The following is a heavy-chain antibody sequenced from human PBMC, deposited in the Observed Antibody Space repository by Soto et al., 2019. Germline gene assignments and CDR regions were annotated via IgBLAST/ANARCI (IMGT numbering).Heavy chain of an antibody. D-gene: IGHD3-9*01. Sequence: SGPTLVNPTVALTLTCPVSGFSLTTGKMGVSWIRQPPGKALEWLAHIFSDNERSYSTSLQGRLTISKDTSGSQVVLSMTNVDPVDTATYYCARMKVDSYQFYYAMDVWGQGTTVTVSS. CDR2: IFSDNER. J-gene: IGHJ6*02. CDR1: GFSLTTGKMG. V-gene: IGHV2-26*01. CDR3: ARMKVDSYQFYYAMDV.